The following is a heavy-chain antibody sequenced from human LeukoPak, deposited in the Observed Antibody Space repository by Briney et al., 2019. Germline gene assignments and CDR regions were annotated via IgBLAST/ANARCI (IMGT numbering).Heavy chain of an antibody. CDR3: AKDGWYYYDSSGYYNY. Sequence: GGSLRLSCAASGFTFSSYSMNWVRQAPGKGLEWVSSISSSSSSYIYYADSVKGRFTISRDNAKNSLYLQMNSLRAEDTAVYYCAKDGWYYYDSSGYYNYWGQGTLVTVSS. D-gene: IGHD3-22*01. J-gene: IGHJ4*02. CDR2: ISSSSSSYI. CDR1: GFTFSSYS. V-gene: IGHV3-21*01.